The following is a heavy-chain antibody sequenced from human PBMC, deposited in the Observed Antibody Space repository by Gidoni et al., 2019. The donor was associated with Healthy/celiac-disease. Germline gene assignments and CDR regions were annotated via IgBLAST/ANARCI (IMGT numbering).Heavy chain of an antibody. CDR1: GFTFRRYS. CDR2: ISSSSSYI. J-gene: IGHJ3*02. CDR3: ARGEYYDSSGYHDAFDI. V-gene: IGHV3-21*01. Sequence: EVQLVESGGGLVKPGGSLRLSCAASGFTFRRYSMNWVRQAPGKGLEWVSSISSSSSYIYYADSVKGRFTISRDNAKNSLYLQMNSLRAEDTAVYYCARGEYYDSSGYHDAFDIWGQGTMVTVSS. D-gene: IGHD3-22*01.